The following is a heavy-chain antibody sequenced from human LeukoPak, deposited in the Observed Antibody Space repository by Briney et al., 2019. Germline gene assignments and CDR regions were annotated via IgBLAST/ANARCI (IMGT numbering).Heavy chain of an antibody. CDR2: INHSGST. D-gene: IGHD3-3*01. Sequence: PSAALSLTCAVYGGSFSGYYWSWIRQPPGKWLEWIGEINHSGSTNYNPSLKSRVTISVDTSKNQFSLKLSSVTAADTAVYYCARRGLRFLDRAAFDIWGQGTMVTVSS. V-gene: IGHV4-34*01. CDR1: GGSFSGYY. J-gene: IGHJ3*02. CDR3: ARRGLRFLDRAAFDI.